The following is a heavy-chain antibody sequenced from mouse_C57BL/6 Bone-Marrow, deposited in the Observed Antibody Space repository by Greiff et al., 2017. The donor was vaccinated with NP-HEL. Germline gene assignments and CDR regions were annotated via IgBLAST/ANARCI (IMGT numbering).Heavy chain of an antibody. J-gene: IGHJ2*01. V-gene: IGHV1-9*01. CDR1: GYTFTGNW. CDR3: AMDYYGRSCFDY. D-gene: IGHD1-1*01. CDR2: ILPGSGNT. Sequence: VQLQESGAELMKPGASVKLSCKATGYTFTGNWIEWVKQRPGHGLEWIGEILPGSGNTYYNERFKGKATFTADTSSNTAYMQLSSLTTEDTAIYYCAMDYYGRSCFDYGGQGTTLTVSS.